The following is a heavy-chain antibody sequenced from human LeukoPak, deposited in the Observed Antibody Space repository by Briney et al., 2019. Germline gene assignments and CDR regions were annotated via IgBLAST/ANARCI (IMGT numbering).Heavy chain of an antibody. CDR2: IYSSGSGIT. J-gene: IGHJ4*02. D-gene: IGHD6-13*01. CDR1: GGSISVSY. CDR3: ARHLGAAGFDY. Sequence: SETLSLTCTVSGGSISVSYWSWIRQSPGKGLEWTAYIYSSGSGITNYNPSLMSRVTISVDTSKSQVSLILTSVTAADTAVYYCARHLGAAGFDYWGQGILVTVSS. V-gene: IGHV4-4*09.